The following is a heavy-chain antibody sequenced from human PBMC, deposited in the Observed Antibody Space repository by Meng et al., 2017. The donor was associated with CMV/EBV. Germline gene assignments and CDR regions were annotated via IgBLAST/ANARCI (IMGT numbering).Heavy chain of an antibody. D-gene: IGHD3-3*01. CDR2: ILPIFGTA. CDR1: FSRYA. Sequence: FSRYAISWVRQAPGQGLEWMGGILPIFGTANYAQKFQGRVTITADESTSTAYMELSSLRSEDTAVYYCARVFAPNYDFWSGQRFDPWGQGTLVTVSS. CDR3: ARVFAPNYDFWSGQRFDP. V-gene: IGHV1-69*01. J-gene: IGHJ5*02.